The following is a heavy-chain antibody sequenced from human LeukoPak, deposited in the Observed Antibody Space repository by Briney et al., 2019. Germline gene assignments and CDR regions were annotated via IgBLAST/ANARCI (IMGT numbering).Heavy chain of an antibody. V-gene: IGHV4-30-2*01. CDR2: IYDSGST. D-gene: IGHD3-10*01. Sequence: SETLSLTCSVSGGSISSGGYSWSWIRQPPGKGLEWIGDIYDSGSTYYNPSLKSRVTISVDRSKNQFSLNLSSVTAADTAVYYCARESIGDCYFDYWGQGNLVTVSS. CDR3: ARESIGDCYFDY. CDR1: GGSISSGGYS. J-gene: IGHJ4*02.